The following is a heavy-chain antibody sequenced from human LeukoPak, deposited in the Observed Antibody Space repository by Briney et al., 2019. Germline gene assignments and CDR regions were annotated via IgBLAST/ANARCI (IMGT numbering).Heavy chain of an antibody. CDR3: ARQTTAYGSGWHFDN. J-gene: IGHJ4*02. CDR2: IYYRGNT. D-gene: IGHD6-19*01. CDR1: GGSMNSYY. V-gene: IGHV4-39*01. Sequence: SETLSLTCSVSGGSMNSYYWVWIRQPPGKGLEWIGSIYYRGNTYYGPSLKSRVIISVDTSKNQFSLKLGSVTAADTAVYYCARQTTAYGSGWHFDNWGQGTLVTVSS.